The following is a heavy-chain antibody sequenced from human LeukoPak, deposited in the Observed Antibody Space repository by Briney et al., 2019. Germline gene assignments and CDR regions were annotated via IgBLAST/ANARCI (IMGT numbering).Heavy chain of an antibody. Sequence: ASVTVSCKASGGTFSSYAISWVRQAPGQGLEWMGGIIPIFGTANYAQKFQGRVTITADESTSTAYMELSSLRSEDTAVYYCARGESAYDFWSGRMDVWGKGTTVTVSS. CDR3: ARGESAYDFWSGRMDV. CDR2: IIPIFGTA. CDR1: GGTFSSYA. J-gene: IGHJ6*03. D-gene: IGHD3-3*01. V-gene: IGHV1-69*13.